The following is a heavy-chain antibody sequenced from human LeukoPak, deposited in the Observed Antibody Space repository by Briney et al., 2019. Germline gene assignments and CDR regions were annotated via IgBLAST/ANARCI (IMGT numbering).Heavy chain of an antibody. CDR1: GYSISSGYY. D-gene: IGHD6-19*01. J-gene: IGHJ4*02. CDR3: ARGGGGWYVDY. Sequence: SETLSLTCTVSGYSISSGYYWGWIRQPPGKGLEWIGYIYYSGSTNYNPSLKSRVTISVDTSKNQFSLKLSSVTAADTAMYYCARGGGGWYVDYWGQGTLVTVSS. V-gene: IGHV4-38-2*02. CDR2: IYYSGST.